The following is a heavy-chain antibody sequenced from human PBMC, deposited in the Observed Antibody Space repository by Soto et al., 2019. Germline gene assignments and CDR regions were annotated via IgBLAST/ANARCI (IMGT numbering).Heavy chain of an antibody. V-gene: IGHV1-3*01. CDR3: ARDRDWNHYYYYGMDV. Sequence: ASVKVSCKASGYTFASYAMRWVRQAPGQRLEWMGWINAGNGNTKYSQKFQGRVTITRDTSASTAYMELSSLRSEDTAVYYCARDRDWNHYYYYGMDVWGQGTTVTVSS. D-gene: IGHD1-1*01. CDR2: INAGNGNT. J-gene: IGHJ6*02. CDR1: GYTFASYA.